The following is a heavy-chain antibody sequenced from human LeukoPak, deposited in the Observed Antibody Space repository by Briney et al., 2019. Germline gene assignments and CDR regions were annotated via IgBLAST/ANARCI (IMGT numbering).Heavy chain of an antibody. V-gene: IGHV4-39*01. Sequence: SETLSLTCNVSGGSTGSHTFYCDWIRQPPGKGLEWIATIYYNGNTFYNPSLKSRVAISIDMSKSQFSLHLSSVTAADTAIYYCARLTALAGHRGAFDIWGPGTMVTVSS. CDR1: GGSTGSHTFY. CDR2: IYYNGNT. CDR3: ARLTALAGHRGAFDI. D-gene: IGHD6-19*01. J-gene: IGHJ3*02.